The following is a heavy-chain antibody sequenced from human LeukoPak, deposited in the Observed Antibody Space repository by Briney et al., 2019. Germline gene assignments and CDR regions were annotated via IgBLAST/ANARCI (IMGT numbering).Heavy chain of an antibody. J-gene: IGHJ5*02. V-gene: IGHV4-39*01. CDR2: IYYSGST. CDR3: ARQDCGDYIWFDP. Sequence: SETLSLTCTVSGGSIGSSSYYWGWIRQPPGKGLEWIGSIYYSGSTYYNPSLKSRVTISVDTSKNQFSLKLSSVTAADTAVYYCARQDCGDYIWFDPWGQGTLVTVSS. CDR1: GGSIGSSSYY. D-gene: IGHD4-17*01.